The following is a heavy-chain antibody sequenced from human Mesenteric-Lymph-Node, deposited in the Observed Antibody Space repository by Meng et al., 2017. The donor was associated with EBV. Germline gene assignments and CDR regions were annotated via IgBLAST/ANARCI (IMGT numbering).Heavy chain of an antibody. D-gene: IGHD5-24*01. CDR2: IIPLFSTT. CDR1: GGTFSRFA. V-gene: IGHV1-69*01. CDR3: AISDGWDIS. Sequence: QVPVVQVWAEVKKPGSSGKAPCKASGGTFSRFAIHWGLLAPGQGLGWMAGIIPLFSTTNYAQNFQGRVTITADASTSTAYMEVSSLRSDDTAVYYCAISDGWDISWGQGTLVTVSS. J-gene: IGHJ5*02.